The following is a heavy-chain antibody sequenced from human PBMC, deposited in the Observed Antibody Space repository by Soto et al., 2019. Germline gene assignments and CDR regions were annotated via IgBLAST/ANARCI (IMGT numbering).Heavy chain of an antibody. CDR3: SRGLITGSHYSGGWYYFDS. Sequence: SETLSLTCAVYGESFSGHIWTWIRQTPGKGLQWIGQINHSGSASYNPSLKSRVTISVHTSNSQFSLELSSVTAADTAVYYCSRGLITGSHYSGGWYYFDSWGQGTQVTVSS. D-gene: IGHD6-19*01. CDR1: GESFSGHI. V-gene: IGHV4-34*01. J-gene: IGHJ4*02. CDR2: INHSGSA.